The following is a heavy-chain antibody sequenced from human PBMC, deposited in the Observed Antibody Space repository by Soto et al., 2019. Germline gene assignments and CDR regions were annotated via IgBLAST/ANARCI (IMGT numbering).Heavy chain of an antibody. J-gene: IGHJ3*02. CDR1: GFTFSSYA. CDR3: ANVRHLRDCTRTSCLGAFDI. V-gene: IGHV3-23*01. Sequence: EVQLLESGGGLVQPGGSLRLSCAASGFTFSSYAMSWVRQAPGKGLEWDSAITASGDTTYYADSVKGRFTISRDNSKSTMYLQTNSLRAEATAVYYCANVRHLRDCTRTSCLGAFDIWGKGTMVTVSS. CDR2: ITASGDTT. D-gene: IGHD2-2*01.